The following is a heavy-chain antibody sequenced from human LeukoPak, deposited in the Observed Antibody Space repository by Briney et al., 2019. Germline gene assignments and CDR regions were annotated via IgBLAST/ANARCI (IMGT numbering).Heavy chain of an antibody. V-gene: IGHV3-66*01. J-gene: IGHJ4*02. CDR1: GITVSRNY. D-gene: IGHD4-17*01. Sequence: GGSLRLSCAASGITVSRNYMNWVRQAPGKGLEWVSVIYSGDTTHYADSVKDRFSISRGNSKNTLYLQMNNLRVEDTAVYYCARDLAYGDYIYDYWGQGTLVTVSS. CDR3: ARDLAYGDYIYDY. CDR2: IYSGDTT.